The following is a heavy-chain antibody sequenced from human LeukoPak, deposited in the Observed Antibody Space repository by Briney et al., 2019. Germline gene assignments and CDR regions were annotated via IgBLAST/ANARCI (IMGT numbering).Heavy chain of an antibody. CDR1: GFTFSSYA. J-gene: IGHJ4*02. CDR2: ISGSGGST. V-gene: IGHV3-23*01. D-gene: IGHD6-13*01. CDR3: AKVPVRIAEAGRFDY. Sequence: GGSLRLSCAASGFTFSSYAMSWVRQAPGKGLEWVSAISGSGGSTYYADSVKGRFTISRDNSRNTLYLQMNSLRAEDTAVYYCAKVPVRIAEAGRFDYWGQGTLVTVSS.